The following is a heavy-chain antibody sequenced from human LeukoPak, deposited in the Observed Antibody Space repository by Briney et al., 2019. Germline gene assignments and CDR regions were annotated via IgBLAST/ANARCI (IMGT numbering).Heavy chain of an antibody. V-gene: IGHV3-21*01. D-gene: IGHD5-18*01. CDR1: GFTFSSYN. Sequence: GGSLRLSCAASGFTFSSYNMNWVRQAPGKGLEWVSFISSGSSFISYADSVKGRFTISRDNAKNSLYLQMNSLRAEDTAVYYCARSGDTAMVTGHFDYWGQGTLVTVSS. J-gene: IGHJ4*02. CDR3: ARSGDTAMVTGHFDY. CDR2: ISSGSSFI.